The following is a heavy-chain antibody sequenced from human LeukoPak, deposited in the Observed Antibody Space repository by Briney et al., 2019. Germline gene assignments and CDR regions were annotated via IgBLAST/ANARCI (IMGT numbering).Heavy chain of an antibody. J-gene: IGHJ4*02. V-gene: IGHV3-53*01. D-gene: IGHD3-16*02. Sequence: GGSLRLSCAVSGFTVSSNYMSWVRQAPGKGVEWVSVINSGGSTYYADFVKGRFTISRDNSKNTLYLQMNSLRAEDTAVYYCARDPHRSYWGQGTLVTVSS. CDR2: INSGGST. CDR3: ARDPHRSY. CDR1: GFTVSSNY.